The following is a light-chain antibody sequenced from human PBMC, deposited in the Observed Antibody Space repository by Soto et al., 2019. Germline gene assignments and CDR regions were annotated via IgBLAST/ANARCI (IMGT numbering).Light chain of an antibody. J-gene: IGKJ3*01. V-gene: IGKV3-15*01. CDR2: DVS. Sequence: EIVMTQSPATLSVSPGEGATLSCRASQSIRNLAWYQQKPGQAPRLLISDVSTRATGIPARFSGSGSGTEFTLTITSLQSEDFAVYYCQQYHYWPPTFGPGTKVDIK. CDR1: QSIRN. CDR3: QQYHYWPPT.